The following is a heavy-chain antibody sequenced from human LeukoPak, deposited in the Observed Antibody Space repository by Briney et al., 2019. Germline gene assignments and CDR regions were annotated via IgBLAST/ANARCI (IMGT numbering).Heavy chain of an antibody. CDR1: GGSISSYY. Sequence: SETLSLTCTVSGGSISSYYWSWIRQPPGKGLEWIGYIYYSGSTNYNPSPKSRVTISVDTSKNQFSLKLSSVTAADTAVYYCAVSAAALFDPWGQGTLVTVSS. D-gene: IGHD6-6*01. V-gene: IGHV4-59*12. J-gene: IGHJ5*02. CDR2: IYYSGST. CDR3: AVSAAALFDP.